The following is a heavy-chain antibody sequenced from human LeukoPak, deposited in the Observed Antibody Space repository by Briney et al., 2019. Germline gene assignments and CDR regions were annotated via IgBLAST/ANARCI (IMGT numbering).Heavy chain of an antibody. CDR2: ISAYNGNT. D-gene: IGHD1-7*01. CDR3: ARDAGTTSYYYYYGMDV. J-gene: IGHJ6*02. Sequence: ASVKVSCKASGYTFTSYGISWVRQAPGQGLEWVGRISAYNGNTNYAQKLQGRVTMTTDTSTSTAYMELRSLRSDDTAVYYCARDAGTTSYYYYYGMDVWGQGTTVTVSS. CDR1: GYTFTSYG. V-gene: IGHV1-18*01.